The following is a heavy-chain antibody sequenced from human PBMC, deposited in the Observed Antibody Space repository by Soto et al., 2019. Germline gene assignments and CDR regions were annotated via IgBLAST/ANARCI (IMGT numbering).Heavy chain of an antibody. CDR1: GFSRNTGGVT. CDR3: AHSPAPRVYFHH. J-gene: IGHJ1*01. Sequence: SGPTLANPTQTLTLTCVFSGFSRNTGGVTVGWMRQPPGKALEWVALIYWDDGKRYSPSLKSRLTITKETSRNQVVLTMTNVDPEDTATYFCAHSPAPRVYFHHWGEGTLVTVSS. V-gene: IGHV2-5*02. CDR2: IYWDDGK.